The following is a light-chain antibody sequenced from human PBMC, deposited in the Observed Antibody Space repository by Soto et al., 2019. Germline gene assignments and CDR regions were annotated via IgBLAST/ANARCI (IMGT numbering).Light chain of an antibody. Sequence: EIVLTQSPATLSLSPGERATLSCRASQSVSSYLAWYQQKPGQAPRHLIYDASNRATGIPARFSGSGSGTDFTLTISSLEPEYFAIYYCQQRSNWPITFGQGTRLEIK. CDR1: QSVSSY. CDR3: QQRSNWPIT. J-gene: IGKJ5*01. CDR2: DAS. V-gene: IGKV3-11*01.